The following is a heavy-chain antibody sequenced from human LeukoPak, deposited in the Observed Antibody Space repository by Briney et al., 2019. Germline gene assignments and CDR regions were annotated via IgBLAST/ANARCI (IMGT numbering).Heavy chain of an antibody. CDR2: ISSSSSYI. D-gene: IGHD2-15*01. CDR3: ARAVVVAATPSEFDY. Sequence: PGGSLRLSCAASGFTFSSYSMNWVRQAPGKGLEWVSSISSSSSYIYYADSVKGRFTISRDNAKNSLYLQMNSLRAEDTAVYYCARAVVVAATPSEFDYWGQGTLVTVSS. J-gene: IGHJ4*02. CDR1: GFTFSSYS. V-gene: IGHV3-21*01.